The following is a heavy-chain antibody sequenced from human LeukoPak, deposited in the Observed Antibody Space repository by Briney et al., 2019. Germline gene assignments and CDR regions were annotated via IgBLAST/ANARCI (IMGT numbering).Heavy chain of an antibody. Sequence: ASVKVSCKASGYTFTGYYMHWVRQAPGQGLEWMGWINPNSGGTNYAQKFQGRVTMTRDTSISTAYMELSRLRSDDTAVYYCATTFLMVYAIMFDYWGQGTLATVSS. D-gene: IGHD2-8*01. CDR3: ATTFLMVYAIMFDY. CDR2: INPNSGGT. CDR1: GYTFTGYY. V-gene: IGHV1-2*02. J-gene: IGHJ4*02.